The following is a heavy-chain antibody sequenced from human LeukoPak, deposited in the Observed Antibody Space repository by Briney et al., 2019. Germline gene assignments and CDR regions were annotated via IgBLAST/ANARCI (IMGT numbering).Heavy chain of an antibody. D-gene: IGHD3-10*01. J-gene: IGHJ4*02. CDR3: ARRRALLWFGAHFDY. Sequence: SETLSLTCAVYGGSFSGYYWSWIRQPPGKGLEWIGEINHSGSTNYNPSLKSRVTISVDTSKNQFSLKLRSVTAADAAVYYCARRRALLWFGAHFDYWGQGTLVTVFS. CDR2: INHSGST. CDR1: GGSFSGYY. V-gene: IGHV4-34*01.